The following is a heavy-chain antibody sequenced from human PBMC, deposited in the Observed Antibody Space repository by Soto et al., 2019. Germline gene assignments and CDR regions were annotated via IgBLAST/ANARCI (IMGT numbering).Heavy chain of an antibody. Sequence: GGSLRLSCAASGFTFRNYAMSWVRQAPGKGLEWVSAISGSGGSTYYADPVKGRFTISRDNSKNTLYLQMNSLRAEDTAVYYCAKDRPIYYDSSGYYSFGYWGQGTLVTVSS. CDR3: AKDRPIYYDSSGYYSFGY. CDR2: ISGSGGST. D-gene: IGHD3-22*01. CDR1: GFTFRNYA. J-gene: IGHJ4*02. V-gene: IGHV3-23*01.